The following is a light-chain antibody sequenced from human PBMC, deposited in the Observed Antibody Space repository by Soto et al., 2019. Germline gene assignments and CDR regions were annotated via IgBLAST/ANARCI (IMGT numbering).Light chain of an antibody. CDR2: AAS. V-gene: IGKV1-27*01. J-gene: IGKJ1*01. CDR1: QGISNN. CDR3: QKDNSPPWR. Sequence: DIQMTPSPSSLSASVGDRVTITCRASQGISNNLAWYQQKPGKVPKLLIYAASTLQSGVPSRFSGSASGTEFTLTIGSLQPEAVATYYWQKDNSPPWRFGRGTKLEIK.